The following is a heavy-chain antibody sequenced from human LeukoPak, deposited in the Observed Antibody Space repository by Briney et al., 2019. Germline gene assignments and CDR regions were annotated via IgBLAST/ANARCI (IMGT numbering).Heavy chain of an antibody. D-gene: IGHD3-9*01. J-gene: IGHJ4*02. CDR1: GFTFSSYA. CDR3: AKDATASPYFHWFDN. Sequence: GGSLRLSCAASGFTFSSYAMNWVRQAPGKGLEWVAGISSGDRTFHAESVKGRVTISRDKSKDTLYLQINSLRAEDTAVYYCAKDATASPYFHWFDNWGQGTQVIVSS. CDR2: ISSGDRT. V-gene: IGHV3-23*01.